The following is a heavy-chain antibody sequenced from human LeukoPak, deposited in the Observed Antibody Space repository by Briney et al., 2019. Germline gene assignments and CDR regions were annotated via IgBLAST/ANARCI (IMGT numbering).Heavy chain of an antibody. CDR2: MNPNSGNT. CDR3: ARRNTAMVAGLDY. Sequence: ASVKVSCKASGYTFTTYDINWVRQATGQGLEWMGWMNPNSGNTGYAQKFQGRVTMTRNTSISTAFMELSGLRSEDTAVYFCARRNTAMVAGLDYWGQGSLVTVSS. CDR1: GYTFTTYD. J-gene: IGHJ4*02. V-gene: IGHV1-8*01. D-gene: IGHD5-18*01.